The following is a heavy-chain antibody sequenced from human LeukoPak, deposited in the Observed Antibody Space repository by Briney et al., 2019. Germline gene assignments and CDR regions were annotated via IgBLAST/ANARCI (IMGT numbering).Heavy chain of an antibody. CDR1: GGSFSDYY. J-gene: IGHJ4*02. D-gene: IGHD6-19*01. CDR2: INHSGST. V-gene: IGHV4-34*01. CDR3: ARAGQWLVPDY. Sequence: PSETLSLTCAAYGGSFSDYYWSWIRQAPGKGLEWIREINHSGSTNYNPSLKSRVTISVDTSKNQFSLKLSSVTAADTAVYYCARAGQWLVPDYWGQGTLVTVSS.